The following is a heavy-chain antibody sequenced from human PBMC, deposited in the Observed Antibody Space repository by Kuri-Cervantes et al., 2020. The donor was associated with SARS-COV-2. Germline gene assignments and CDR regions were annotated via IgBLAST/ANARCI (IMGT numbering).Heavy chain of an antibody. CDR1: GFTFSSYG. CDR3: AKDLGFGELLSGVVNDY. V-gene: IGHV3-33*06. D-gene: IGHD3-10*01. Sequence: GGSLRLSCAASGFTFSSYGMHWVRQAPGKGLEWVAVIWYDGSNKYYADSVKGRFTISRDNSKNTLYLQMKSLRAEDTAVYYCAKDLGFGELLSGVVNDYWGQGTLVTVSS. J-gene: IGHJ4*02. CDR2: IWYDGSNK.